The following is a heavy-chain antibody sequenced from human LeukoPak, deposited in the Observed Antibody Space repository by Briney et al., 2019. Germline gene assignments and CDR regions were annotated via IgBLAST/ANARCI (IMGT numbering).Heavy chain of an antibody. CDR1: GFTFSSYS. Sequence: GGSLRLSCAASGFTFSSYSMNWVRQAPGKGLEWVAVITYDGSNKYYADSVKGRFTISRDNSKNTLYLQMNSLRAEDTAVYYCARGLLGAPTSYFDYWGQGTLVTVSS. CDR2: ITYDGSNK. D-gene: IGHD1-26*01. J-gene: IGHJ4*02. V-gene: IGHV3-30*03. CDR3: ARGLLGAPTSYFDY.